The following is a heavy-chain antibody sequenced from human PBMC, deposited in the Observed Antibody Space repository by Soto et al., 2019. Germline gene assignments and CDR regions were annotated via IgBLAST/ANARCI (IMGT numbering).Heavy chain of an antibody. J-gene: IGHJ4*02. V-gene: IGHV4-59*01. CDR2: IYYSGST. CDR1: GGSISSYY. Sequence: SETLSLTCTVSGGSISSYYWSWIRQPPGKGLEWTGYIYYSGSTNYNPSLKSRVTISVDTSKNQFSLKLSSVTAADTAVYYCARGYSGLLWFGGALDYWGQGTLVTVSS. CDR3: ARGYSGLLWFGGALDY. D-gene: IGHD3-10*01.